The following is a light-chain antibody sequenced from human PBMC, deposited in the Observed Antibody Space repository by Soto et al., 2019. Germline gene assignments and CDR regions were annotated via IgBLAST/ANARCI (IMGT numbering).Light chain of an antibody. V-gene: IGKV3-20*01. Sequence: EIVLTQSPGTLSLSPGERATLSCRASQSLTNSYLAWYQQKPGQAPRLLIYAASTRATGIPDRFSGSVSGTDFSLTISRLEPEDFAVYYCQHHRTSPLNTFGQGTKLEIK. CDR1: QSLTNSY. CDR2: AAS. J-gene: IGKJ2*01. CDR3: QHHRTSPLNT.